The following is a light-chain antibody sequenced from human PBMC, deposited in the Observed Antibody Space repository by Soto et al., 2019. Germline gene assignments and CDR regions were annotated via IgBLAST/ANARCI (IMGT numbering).Light chain of an antibody. CDR1: QDISNY. CDR2: DAS. CDR3: QQYDNLPLT. Sequence: DIQMTQSPSSLSASVGDSVTITCQASQDISNYLNWYKQKPGKAPQLLIYDASNLETGVPSRFSGSGSGTDFTFTISSLHPEDIATYYCQQYDNLPLTFGGGTKVEIK. V-gene: IGKV1-33*01. J-gene: IGKJ4*01.